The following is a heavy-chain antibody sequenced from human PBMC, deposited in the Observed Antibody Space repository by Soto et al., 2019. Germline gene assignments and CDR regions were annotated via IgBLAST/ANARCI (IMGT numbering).Heavy chain of an antibody. CDR3: ARVVGALGDWFDP. Sequence: QVQLVQSGAEVKKPGASVKVSCKASGYTFTSYGISWVRQAPGQGLEWMGRISAYNGNTNYAQKLQGRVTMTTDTATRTAYMEVGGLRSDATAVYYCARVVGALGDWFDPWGQGTLVTVSS. D-gene: IGHD1-26*01. CDR2: ISAYNGNT. V-gene: IGHV1-18*01. CDR1: GYTFTSYG. J-gene: IGHJ5*02.